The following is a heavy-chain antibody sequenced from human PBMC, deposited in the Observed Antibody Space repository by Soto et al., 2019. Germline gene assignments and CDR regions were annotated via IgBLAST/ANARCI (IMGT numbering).Heavy chain of an antibody. CDR3: ARGPAATAFYFDY. V-gene: IGHV3-48*02. J-gene: IGHJ4*02. CDR2: ISGTDTA. Sequence: VQLVDSGGGLLQPGGSLRLSCVASGFTFRSFSLNWVRQAPGKGLGWVSYISGTDTAYYADSVKGRFTISRDSAKNSVYLHRTSVREEDTAVYYCARGPAATAFYFDYWGQGTPVTVSS. CDR1: GFTFRSFS. D-gene: IGHD6-25*01.